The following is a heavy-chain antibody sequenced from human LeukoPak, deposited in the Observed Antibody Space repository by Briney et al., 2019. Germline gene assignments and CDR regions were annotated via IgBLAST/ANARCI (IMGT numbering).Heavy chain of an antibody. J-gene: IGHJ4*02. CDR1: GFTFSSYS. V-gene: IGHV3-21*01. Sequence: GGSLRLSCAASGFTFSSYSMNWVRQAPGKGLEWVSSISSSSSYIYYADSVKGRFTISRDNAKNSLYLQMNSLRAEDTAVYYCARDPDYGDYQVSTYWGQGTLVTVSS. D-gene: IGHD4-17*01. CDR3: ARDPDYGDYQVSTY. CDR2: ISSSSSYI.